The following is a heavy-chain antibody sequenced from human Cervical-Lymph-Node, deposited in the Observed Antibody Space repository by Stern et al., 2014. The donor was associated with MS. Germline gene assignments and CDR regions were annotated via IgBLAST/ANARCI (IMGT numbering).Heavy chain of an antibody. V-gene: IGHV4-30-2*01. Sequence: VQLVESGSGQAKPSQTLSLTCAVSGGSISSGGSSWNWLRQPPGKGLEGIGFIYHSGGTYYNPSLKGRVFISVDTSKNQFALNLRSVTAADTAVYYCARGGVIYTQDRNGFDVWGQGTMVTVSS. CDR1: GGSISSGGSS. J-gene: IGHJ3*01. D-gene: IGHD2-21*01. CDR3: ARGGVIYTQDRNGFDV. CDR2: IYHSGGT.